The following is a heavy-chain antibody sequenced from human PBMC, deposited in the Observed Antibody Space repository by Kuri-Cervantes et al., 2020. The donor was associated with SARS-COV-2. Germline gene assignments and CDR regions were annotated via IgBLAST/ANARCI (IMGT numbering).Heavy chain of an antibody. D-gene: IGHD2-2*01. J-gene: IGHJ4*02. Sequence: ESLKISCAVSGYSISSGYYWSWIRQPPGKGLEWIGEIHHAVGTFYTPSLRSRATIFLDTSKNQFSLKLRSVTAADTAMYYCAREDLSVVVPAAFFDYWGQGTLVTVSS. CDR1: GYSISSGYY. CDR3: AREDLSVVVPAAFFDY. CDR2: IHHAVGT. V-gene: IGHV4-38-2*02.